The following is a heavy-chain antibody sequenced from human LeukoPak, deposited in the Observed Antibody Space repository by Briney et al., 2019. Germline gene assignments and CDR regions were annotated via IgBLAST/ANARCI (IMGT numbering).Heavy chain of an antibody. CDR3: ASQYSSSWDYYFDY. V-gene: IGHV4-4*02. Sequence: SETLSLTCALSGGSISSSNWWSWVRQPPGKGLGWIGEIYHSGSTNYNPSLKSRVTISVDKSKNQFSLKLSSVTAADTAVYYCASQYSSSWDYYFDYWGQGTLVTVSS. CDR2: IYHSGST. J-gene: IGHJ4*02. D-gene: IGHD6-13*01. CDR1: GGSISSSNW.